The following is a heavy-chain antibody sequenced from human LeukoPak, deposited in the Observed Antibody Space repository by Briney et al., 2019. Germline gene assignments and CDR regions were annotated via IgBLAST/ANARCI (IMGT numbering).Heavy chain of an antibody. CDR2: IYPGESDT. D-gene: IGHD3-22*01. CDR3: ARQSPDYYDSSGYFFDY. Sequence: GESLKISCKASGYRFTSYWIGWVRQMPGKGLEWMGIIYPGESDTRYSPSFQGQVTISADKSISTAYLQWSSLKASDTAMYYCARQSPDYYDSSGYFFDYWGQGTLVTVSS. CDR1: GYRFTSYW. V-gene: IGHV5-51*01. J-gene: IGHJ4*02.